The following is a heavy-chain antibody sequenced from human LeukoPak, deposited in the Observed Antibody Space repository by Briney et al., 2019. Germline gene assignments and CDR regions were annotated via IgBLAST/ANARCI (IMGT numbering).Heavy chain of an antibody. CDR1: GFTLSNYW. CDR2: IKQDGSER. J-gene: IGHJ4*02. V-gene: IGHV3-7*01. Sequence: GGSLRLSCAASGFTLSNYWMTWVRQAPGKGLEWVANIKQDGSERYYVDSVKGRFTISRDNAKNSLYLQMSSLRAEDTAVYYCASFTGYYFYFDYWGQGILVTVSS. CDR3: ASFTGYYFYFDY. D-gene: IGHD3-9*01.